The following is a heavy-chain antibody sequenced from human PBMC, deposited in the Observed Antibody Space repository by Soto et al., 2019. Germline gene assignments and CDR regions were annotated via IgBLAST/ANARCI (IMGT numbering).Heavy chain of an antibody. CDR1: GFSLSTSGVG. CDR2: IYWDEDK. D-gene: IGHD2-15*01. J-gene: IGHJ6*02. CDR3: AHKGGRGAGMDV. V-gene: IGHV2-5*02. Sequence: QITLKESGPTLVKPTQTLTLTCTFSGFSLSTSGVGVGWIRQPPGKALEWLALIYWDEDKRYSPSLKTRLTITKDTSTNEVVLTMTNMDPVDTSTYYCAHKGGRGAGMDVWGQGTTVAVSS.